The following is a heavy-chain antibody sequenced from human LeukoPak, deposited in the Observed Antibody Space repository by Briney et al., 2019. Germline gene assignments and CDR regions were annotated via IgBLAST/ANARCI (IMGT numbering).Heavy chain of an antibody. D-gene: IGHD1/OR15-1a*01. CDR2: MSSSGIS. CDR3: ASLLRAGRTID. Sequence: SQTLSLTCTVSNGSISSDTYFWSWIRQPAGKGLEWIGRMSSSGISTYSPSLKSRVTISVDTSKNQFSLKLSSVTAADTAVYYCASLLRAGRTIDWGQGTLVTVSS. J-gene: IGHJ4*02. V-gene: IGHV4-61*02. CDR1: NGSISSDTYF.